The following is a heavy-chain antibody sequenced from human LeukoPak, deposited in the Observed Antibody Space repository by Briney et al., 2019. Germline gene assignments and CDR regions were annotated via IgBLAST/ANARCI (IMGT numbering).Heavy chain of an antibody. CDR1: GYTFTGYY. CDR2: LNPDGGGA. CDR3: ARVRPIDYYYYPMDV. Sequence: ASVEDSCKASGYTFTGYYIHWVRQAPGQGLEWMGWLNPDGGGAYYAQSFQGRVTMTRDTSISTAYMELSSLRFGDTAVYYCARVRPIDYYYYPMDVWGQGTTVTGSS. V-gene: IGHV1-2*02. J-gene: IGHJ6*02.